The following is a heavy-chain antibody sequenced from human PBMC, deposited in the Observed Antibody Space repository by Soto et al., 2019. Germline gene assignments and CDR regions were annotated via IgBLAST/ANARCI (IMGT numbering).Heavy chain of an antibody. CDR2: ISSSSSYI. D-gene: IGHD1-26*01. J-gene: IGHJ3*02. CDR3: ARDGIVGATFAFDI. CDR1: GFTFSSYS. V-gene: IGHV3-21*01. Sequence: EVQVVESGGGLVKPGGSLRLSCAASGFTFSSYSMNWVRQAPGKGLEWVSSISSSSSYIYYADSVKGRFTISRDNAKNSLYLQMNSLRAEDTAVYYCARDGIVGATFAFDIWGQGTMVTVSS.